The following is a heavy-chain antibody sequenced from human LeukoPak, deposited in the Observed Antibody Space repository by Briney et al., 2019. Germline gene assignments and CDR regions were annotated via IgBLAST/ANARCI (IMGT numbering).Heavy chain of an antibody. Sequence: QPGGSLRLSCAASGFTFSSYWMSWVRQAPGKGREWVANIKQDGSEKYYVDSVKGRFTISRDNAKNSLYLQMNSLRAEDTAVYYCARGGSRYSSSSDFDYWGQGTLVTVSS. D-gene: IGHD6-6*01. CDR1: GFTFSSYW. V-gene: IGHV3-7*01. CDR2: IKQDGSEK. CDR3: ARGGSRYSSSSDFDY. J-gene: IGHJ4*02.